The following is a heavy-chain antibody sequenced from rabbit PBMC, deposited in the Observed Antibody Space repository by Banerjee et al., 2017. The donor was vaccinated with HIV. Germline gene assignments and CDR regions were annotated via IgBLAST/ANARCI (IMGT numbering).Heavy chain of an antibody. CDR2: IYGGSSGTT. Sequence: SLEESGGDLVKPGASLTLTCTASGFSFSSSYWICWVRQAPGKGLEWIACIYGGSSGTTYYASWAKGRFTISKTSSTTVTLQMTSLTDADTATYFCARKGGYSYSTDFNLWGPGTWSPS. V-gene: IGHV1S40*01. J-gene: IGHJ4*01. D-gene: IGHD6-1*01. CDR1: GFSFSSSYW. CDR3: ARKGGYSYSTDFNL.